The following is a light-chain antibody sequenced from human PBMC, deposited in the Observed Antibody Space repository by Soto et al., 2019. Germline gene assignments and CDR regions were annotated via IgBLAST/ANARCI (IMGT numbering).Light chain of an antibody. CDR2: GAS. CDR1: QSVSSN. J-gene: IGKJ4*01. V-gene: IGKV3-15*01. Sequence: EIVMTQSPATLSVSPGERATLSCRASQSVSSNLAWYQQKHGQAPRLLIYGASTRATGIPARFSGSGSGTEFTLTISSLQSEDFAVYYGQQYNNWPLLTFGGGTKVEIK. CDR3: QQYNNWPLLT.